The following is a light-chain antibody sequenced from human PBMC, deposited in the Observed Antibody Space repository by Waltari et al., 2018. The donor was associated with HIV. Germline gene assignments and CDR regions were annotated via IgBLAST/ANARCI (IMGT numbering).Light chain of an antibody. Sequence: SYVLTQTPSVSLAPGKTARITCGGNYIGSKNVHWSQQKPGQAPVLVIYYDSDRPSGLPERFSGSNSVNTATLTISRVEAGDEADYYCQIWDSSLDHVLFGGGTKLTVL. CDR3: QIWDSSLDHVL. J-gene: IGLJ2*01. CDR1: YIGSKN. CDR2: YDS. V-gene: IGLV3-21*04.